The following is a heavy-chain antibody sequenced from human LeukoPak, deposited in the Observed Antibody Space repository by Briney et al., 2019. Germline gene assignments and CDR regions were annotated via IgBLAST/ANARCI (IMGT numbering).Heavy chain of an antibody. CDR2: ISGSGGST. V-gene: IGHV3-23*01. J-gene: IGHJ4*02. CDR1: GFTFSSYA. CDR3: AKVAMIVVVIDLAFDY. D-gene: IGHD3-22*01. Sequence: GGSLRLSCAASGFTFSSYAMSWVRQAPGKGLEWVSAISGSGGSTYHADSVKGRFTISRDNSKNTLYLQMNSLRAEDTAVYYCAKVAMIVVVIDLAFDYWGQGTLVTVSS.